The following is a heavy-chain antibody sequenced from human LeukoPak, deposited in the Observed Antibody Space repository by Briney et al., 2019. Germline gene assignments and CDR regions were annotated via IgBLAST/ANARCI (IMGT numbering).Heavy chain of an antibody. CDR3: AAVIDY. V-gene: IGHV3-43*01. CDR1: GFTFDDYT. Sequence: PGGSLRLSCAASGFTFDDYTMHWVRQAPGQGLEWVSLISWDGGSTSYADSVKGRFTISRDNAKNSVFLQMNSLRAEDTAVYYCAAVIDYWGQGTLVTVSS. CDR2: ISWDGGST. J-gene: IGHJ4*02.